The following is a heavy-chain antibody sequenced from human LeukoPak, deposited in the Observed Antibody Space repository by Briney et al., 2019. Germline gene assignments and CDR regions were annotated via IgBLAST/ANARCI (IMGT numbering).Heavy chain of an antibody. D-gene: IGHD3-10*01. CDR3: ARVDYYGSGSYDAFDI. J-gene: IGHJ3*02. CDR1: GYTFTSYD. CDR2: MNPNSDKT. Sequence: ASAKVSCKASGYTFTSYDINWVRQPTGQGLEWMGWMNPNSDKTGYAQKFQGRVTMTRNTSISTAYMELSSLRSEDTAVYYCARVDYYGSGSYDAFDIWGQGTMVTVS. V-gene: IGHV1-8*01.